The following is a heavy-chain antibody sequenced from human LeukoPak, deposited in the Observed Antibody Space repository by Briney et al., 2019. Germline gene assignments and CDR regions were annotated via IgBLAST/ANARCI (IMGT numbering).Heavy chain of an antibody. CDR1: GFIVSSNY. Sequence: GGSLRLSCAASGFIVSSNYMTWGRQAPGKGLEWVSILYISRGTYYADSVKGRFTISRDNSKNTVYLQMNSLRAEDTAVYYCAGHFDSATKYWGQGTLVTVSS. CDR2: LYISRGT. CDR3: AGHFDSATKY. J-gene: IGHJ4*02. D-gene: IGHD3-10*01. V-gene: IGHV3-53*01.